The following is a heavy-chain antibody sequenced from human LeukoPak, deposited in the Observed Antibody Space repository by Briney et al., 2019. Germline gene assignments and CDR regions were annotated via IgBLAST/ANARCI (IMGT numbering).Heavy chain of an antibody. CDR3: ARERSPDYFDY. Sequence: PSETLSLTCTVPGGSISSYYWSWIRQPPGKGLEWIGYIYYSGSTNYNPSLKSRVTISVDTSKNQFSLKLSSVTAADTAVYYCARERSPDYFDYWGQGTLVTVSS. CDR2: IYYSGST. V-gene: IGHV4-59*01. D-gene: IGHD1-14*01. CDR1: GGSISSYY. J-gene: IGHJ4*02.